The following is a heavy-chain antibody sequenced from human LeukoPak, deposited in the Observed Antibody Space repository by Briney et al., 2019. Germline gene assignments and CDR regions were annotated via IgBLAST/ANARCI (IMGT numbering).Heavy chain of an antibody. CDR1: GFTLSNHW. CDR2: INPSGSET. CDR3: ARGHYGLDV. J-gene: IGHJ6*02. V-gene: IGHV3-7*01. Sequence: GGSLRLSCAASGFTLSNHWLTWVRQAQGKRPQWVAHINPSGSETAFLDSVRGRFTISRDSSKNSLYLQVNTLRVEDTAVYHCARGHYGLDVWGQGTTVTVSS.